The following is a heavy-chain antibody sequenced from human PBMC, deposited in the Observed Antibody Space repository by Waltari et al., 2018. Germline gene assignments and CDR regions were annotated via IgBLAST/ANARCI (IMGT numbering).Heavy chain of an antibody. Sequence: EVQLVESGGGFVQPGGSLRLSCAASGFTFNTYAMSWVRQAPGKGLEWVSSISGTDDSTYYSDSVKGRFTISRDNSKNTLYLQMHSPRAEDTAVYYCGRDWAGYKTSWSIDNWGQGTLVTVSS. D-gene: IGHD1-20*01. CDR2: ISGTDDST. CDR1: GFTFNTYA. CDR3: GRDWAGYKTSWSIDN. V-gene: IGHV3-23*04. J-gene: IGHJ4*02.